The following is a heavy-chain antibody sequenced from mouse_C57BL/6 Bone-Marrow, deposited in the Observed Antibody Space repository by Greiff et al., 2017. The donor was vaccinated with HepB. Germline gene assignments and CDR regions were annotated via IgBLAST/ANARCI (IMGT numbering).Heavy chain of an antibody. CDR3: AISYYYGISSSRFDY. CDR1: GYTFTSYW. Sequence: QVQLQQPGAELVKPGASVKVSCKASGYTFTSYWLHWVKRRPGQGLEWIGRIHPSDSDTNYNQTFKGKATLTVDKSSSPAYMQLSSLTSDDSAFYYCAISYYYGISSSRFDYWGQGTTLTVSS. D-gene: IGHD1-1*01. J-gene: IGHJ2*01. CDR2: IHPSDSDT. V-gene: IGHV1-74*01.